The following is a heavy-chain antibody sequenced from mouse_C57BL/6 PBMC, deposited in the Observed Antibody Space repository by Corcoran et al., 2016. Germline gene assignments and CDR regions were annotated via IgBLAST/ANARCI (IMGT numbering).Heavy chain of an antibody. CDR2: INTYSGVP. CDR3: ARRYYGSEDY. CDR1: GYTFTTYG. V-gene: IGHV9-3*01. Sequence: QIQLVQSGPELKKPGETVKISCKASGYTFTTYGMSWVKQAPGKGLKWMGWINTYSGVPTYADDFKGRFAFSLETSASTAYLQINNLKNEDTATYFCARRYYGSEDYWGQGTTLTVSS. D-gene: IGHD1-1*01. J-gene: IGHJ2*01.